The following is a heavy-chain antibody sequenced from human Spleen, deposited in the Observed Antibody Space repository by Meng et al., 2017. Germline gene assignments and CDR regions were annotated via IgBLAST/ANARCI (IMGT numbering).Heavy chain of an antibody. Sequence: GESLKISCAASGFTFSDYYMSWNRQAPGKGLEWVSYISSSGSTMYYADSVKGRFTISRENAKNSLYLQMNSLRAEDTAMYYCARDYYYESSGYDMNNKQWGQGTLVTGSS. D-gene: IGHD3-22*01. CDR3: ARDYYYESSGYDMNNKQ. CDR2: ISSSGSTM. V-gene: IGHV3-11*01. CDR1: GFTFSDYY. J-gene: IGHJ4*01.